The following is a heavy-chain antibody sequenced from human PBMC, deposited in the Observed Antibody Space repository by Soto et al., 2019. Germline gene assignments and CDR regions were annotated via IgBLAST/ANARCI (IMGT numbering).Heavy chain of an antibody. CDR1: GFSFSNYW. CDR3: AKDLHMAATDY. J-gene: IGHJ4*02. CDR2: IKGDGSET. Sequence: GGSLNLSCAASGFSFSNYWWNWVRQAPGKGLVWVSRIKGDGSETNYADSVKGRFTISRDNAKNTLYLQMNSLRAEDTAVYYCAKDLHMAATDYWGQGTLVTVS. D-gene: IGHD6-13*01. V-gene: IGHV3-74*01.